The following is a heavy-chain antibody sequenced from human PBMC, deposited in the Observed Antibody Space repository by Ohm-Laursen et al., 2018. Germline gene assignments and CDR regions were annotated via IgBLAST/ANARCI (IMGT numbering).Heavy chain of an antibody. CDR3: ARGADYYDSSGYLVNWFDP. J-gene: IGHJ5*02. V-gene: IGHV1-2*02. CDR1: GYTFTGYY. Sequence: GSSVKVSCKASGYTFTGYYIHWVRQAPGQGLEWMGWINPNGGGTNYAQKFQGRVTMTRDTSISTTYMELSRLRSDDTAIYYCARGADYYDSSGYLVNWFDPWGQGTLVTVSS. CDR2: INPNGGGT. D-gene: IGHD3-22*01.